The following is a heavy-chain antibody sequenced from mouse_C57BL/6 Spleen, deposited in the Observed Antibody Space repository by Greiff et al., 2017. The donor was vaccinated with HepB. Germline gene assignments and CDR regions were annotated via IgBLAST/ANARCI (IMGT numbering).Heavy chain of an antibody. CDR2: IDPETGGT. Sequence: QVQLQQSGAELVRPGASVTLSCKASGYTFTDDEMHWVKQTPVHGLEWIGAIDPETGGTAYNQKFKGKAILTADKSSSTAYMELRSLTSEDSAVYYCTRWWYYGSIYRYFDGCGTGTTVTVAS. J-gene: IGHJ1*03. V-gene: IGHV1-15*01. CDR1: GYTFTDDE. D-gene: IGHD1-1*01. CDR3: TRWWYYGSIYRYFDG.